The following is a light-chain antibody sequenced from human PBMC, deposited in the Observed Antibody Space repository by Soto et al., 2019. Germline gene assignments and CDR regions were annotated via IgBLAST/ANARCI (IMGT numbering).Light chain of an antibody. V-gene: IGKV3-20*01. Sequence: EIVLTQSPGTLSLSPGERATLPCRASQSVSSSYLAWYQQKPGQAPRLLIYGALSRATGIPDRFSGSGSGTAFTLTISRLEPEDFAVYYCQQYGSSPWTFGQGTKVEIK. CDR1: QSVSSSY. CDR3: QQYGSSPWT. J-gene: IGKJ1*01. CDR2: GAL.